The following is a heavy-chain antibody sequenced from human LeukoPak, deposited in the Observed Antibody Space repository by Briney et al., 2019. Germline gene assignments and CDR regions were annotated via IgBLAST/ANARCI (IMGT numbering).Heavy chain of an antibody. D-gene: IGHD3-22*01. CDR3: ARGGGYYYDSSGYYYS. CDR1: GYTLTSYA. Sequence: GASVKVSCKASGYTLTSYAMNWVRQAPGQGLEWMRWINTNTGNPTYAQGFTGRFVFSLDTSVSTAYLQISSLKAEDTAVYYCARGGGYYYDSSGYYYSWGQGTLVTVSS. V-gene: IGHV7-4-1*02. J-gene: IGHJ4*02. CDR2: INTNTGNP.